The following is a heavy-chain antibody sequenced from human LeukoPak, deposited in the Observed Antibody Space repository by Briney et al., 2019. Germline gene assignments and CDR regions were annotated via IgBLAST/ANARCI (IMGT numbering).Heavy chain of an antibody. CDR2: IYTSGIT. D-gene: IGHD3-16*01. Sequence: SETLSLTRTVSGGSISSYYWSWVRQPAGKGLEWIGRIYTSGITNYNPSLKSRLTLSLDTSKNQFSLDLTSVTAADTAMYYCARNDLDCWGRGTLVTVSS. CDR1: GGSISSYY. J-gene: IGHJ4*02. V-gene: IGHV4-4*07. CDR3: ARNDLDC.